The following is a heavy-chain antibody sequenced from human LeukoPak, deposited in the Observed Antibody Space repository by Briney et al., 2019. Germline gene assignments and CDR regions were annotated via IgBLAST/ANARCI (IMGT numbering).Heavy chain of an antibody. Sequence: SETLSLTYAVYGGSFSGYYWSWIRQPPGKGLEWIGEINHSGSTNYNPSLKSRVTISVDTSKNQFSLKLSSVTAADTAVYYCARSRYYYDSSGYLNGPFDYWGQGTLVTVSS. J-gene: IGHJ4*02. D-gene: IGHD3-22*01. CDR3: ARSRYYYDSSGYLNGPFDY. CDR2: INHSGST. V-gene: IGHV4-34*01. CDR1: GGSFSGYY.